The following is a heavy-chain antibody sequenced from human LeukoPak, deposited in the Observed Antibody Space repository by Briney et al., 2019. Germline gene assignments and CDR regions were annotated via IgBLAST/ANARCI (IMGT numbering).Heavy chain of an antibody. CDR3: AKGRDVDTATVSFLRYFDY. CDR2: ITGSGGST. J-gene: IGHJ4*02. D-gene: IGHD5-18*01. Sequence: GASLRLSCAASGFTFSSYAMTWVRQAPGQGLEWVSAITGSGGSTKYADSVKGRFTISRDNSKNTLYLQMNSLRAEDTAVYYCAKGRDVDTATVSFLRYFDYWGQGTLVTVSS. CDR1: GFTFSSYA. V-gene: IGHV3-23*01.